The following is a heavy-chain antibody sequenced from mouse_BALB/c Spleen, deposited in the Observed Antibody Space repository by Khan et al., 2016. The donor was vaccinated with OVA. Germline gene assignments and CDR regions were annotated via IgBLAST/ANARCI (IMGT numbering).Heavy chain of an antibody. CDR3: ARMNGKSLVWYFDV. CDR2: IWRDDVK. D-gene: IGHD1-1*01. Sequence: QVTLKESGPGILQPSQTLSLTCSFSGFSLNTSGMGVGWIRQPSGKGLEWLTHIWRDDVKRYNPALKSRLPIPKDTSSSQVFLKIASVDSADTATYCCARMNGKSLVWYFDVWGAGTSVTVSS. V-gene: IGHV8-8*01. J-gene: IGHJ1*01. CDR1: GFSLNTSGMG.